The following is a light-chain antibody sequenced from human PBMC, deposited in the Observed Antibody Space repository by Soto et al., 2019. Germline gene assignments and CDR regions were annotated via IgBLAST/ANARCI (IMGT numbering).Light chain of an antibody. J-gene: IGLJ2*01. V-gene: IGLV1-36*01. CDR3: AAWDDGLNGVV. Sequence: QSVLTQPPSVSEAPRQRVTISCSGSSSNIGNNAVNWYQQLPGKAPKLLIYYDDLLPSGVSDRFSGSKSGTSASLAISGLQSEDEVDYYCAAWDDGLNGVVFGGGTKLTVL. CDR1: SSNIGNNA. CDR2: YDD.